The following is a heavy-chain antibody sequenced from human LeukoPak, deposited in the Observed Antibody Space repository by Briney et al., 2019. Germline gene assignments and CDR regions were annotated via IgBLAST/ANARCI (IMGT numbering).Heavy chain of an antibody. Sequence: SETLSLTCTVSGGSFSSNSYYWGWIRQPPGKGLEWIGSVYYSGSTYYNPSLKSRVTISIDTSKNQFPLKLNSVTAADTAVYYCARGTPPSSSCYDYRGQGTPVTGPS. D-gene: IGHD6-13*01. CDR2: VYYSGST. J-gene: IGHJ4*02. CDR3: ARGTPPSSSCYDY. CDR1: GGSFSSNSYY. V-gene: IGHV4-39*06.